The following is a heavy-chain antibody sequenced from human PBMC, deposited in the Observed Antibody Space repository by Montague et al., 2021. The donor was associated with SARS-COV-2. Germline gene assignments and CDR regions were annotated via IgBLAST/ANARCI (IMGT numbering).Heavy chain of an antibody. J-gene: IGHJ5*02. Sequence: SETLSLTCVVSSGSISPSYTPYWGWVRQASGHGLEWIATISFSGSTSYNPPLRSRVTISVDTSKNQISLNLRSVTAADTSVYYCARHSTTHAFDPWGQGILVTVSS. CDR2: ISFSGST. V-gene: IGHV4-39*01. CDR3: ARHSTTHAFDP. D-gene: IGHD1-1*01. CDR1: SGSISPSYTPY.